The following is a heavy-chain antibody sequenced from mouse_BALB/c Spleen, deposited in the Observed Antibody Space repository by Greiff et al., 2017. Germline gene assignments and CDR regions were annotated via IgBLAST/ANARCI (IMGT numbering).Heavy chain of an antibody. D-gene: IGHD2-10*02. J-gene: IGHJ4*01. Sequence: EVQRVESGAELVKPGASVKLSCTASGFNIKDTYMHWVKQRPEQGLEWIGRIDPANGNTKYDPKFQGKATITADTSSNTAYLQLSSLTSEDTAVYYCARPYGNAMDYWGQGTSVTVSS. CDR3: ARPYGNAMDY. CDR1: GFNIKDTY. V-gene: IGHV14-3*02. CDR2: IDPANGNT.